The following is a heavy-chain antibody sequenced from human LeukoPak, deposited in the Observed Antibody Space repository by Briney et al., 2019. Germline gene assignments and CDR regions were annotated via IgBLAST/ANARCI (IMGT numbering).Heavy chain of an antibody. V-gene: IGHV1-3*01. D-gene: IGHD2-15*01. Sequence: GASVKVSCKASGYTFTSYAMHWVRQAPGQRLEWMGWINAGNGNTKYSQKFQGRVTITRDTSASTAYMELSSLRSEDTAVYYCARDTIYCSGGSCYSVFDPWGQGTLVTVSS. J-gene: IGHJ5*02. CDR3: ARDTIYCSGGSCYSVFDP. CDR2: INAGNGNT. CDR1: GYTFTSYA.